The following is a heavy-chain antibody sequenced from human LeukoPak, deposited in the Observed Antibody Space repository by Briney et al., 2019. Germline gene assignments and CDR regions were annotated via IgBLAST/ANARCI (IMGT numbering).Heavy chain of an antibody. V-gene: IGHV4-59*08. Sequence: SETLSLTCIVSGDSISSYYWSWIRQPPGKGLEWLGYIYYSGSTDYNPSLKSRVTISVDTSKNHFSLKLRSVTAADTAVYYCARHGGSGSFDYWGQGTLVTVSS. CDR1: GDSISSYY. CDR2: IYYSGST. J-gene: IGHJ4*02. CDR3: ARHGGSGSFDY. D-gene: IGHD3-3*01.